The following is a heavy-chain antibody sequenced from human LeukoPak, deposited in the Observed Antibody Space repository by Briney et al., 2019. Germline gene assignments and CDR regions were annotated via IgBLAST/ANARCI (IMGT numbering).Heavy chain of an antibody. CDR2: IYYSGST. D-gene: IGHD2-2*02. Sequence: SETLSLTCSVSGGSISSYYWSWIRQPPGKGLEWIGYIYYSGSTYYNPSLKSRVTISVDTSKNQFSLKLSSVTAADTAVYYCARDLRYCSSTSCYTNWFDPWGQGTLVTVSS. J-gene: IGHJ5*02. CDR3: ARDLRYCSSTSCYTNWFDP. CDR1: GGSISSYY. V-gene: IGHV4-59*12.